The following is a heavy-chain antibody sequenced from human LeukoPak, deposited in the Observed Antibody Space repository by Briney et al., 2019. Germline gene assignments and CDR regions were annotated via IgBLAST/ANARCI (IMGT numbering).Heavy chain of an antibody. CDR1: GFTFGDYA. D-gene: IGHD4-17*01. Sequence: GGSLRLSCTASGFTFGDYAMSWVRQAPGQGLEWVGFIRSKAYGGTTEYAASVKGRFTISRDDSKSIAYLQMNSLKTEDTAVYYCTRDIYGDWGGDWFDPWGQGTLVTVSS. J-gene: IGHJ5*02. CDR3: TRDIYGDWGGDWFDP. V-gene: IGHV3-49*04. CDR2: IRSKAYGGTT.